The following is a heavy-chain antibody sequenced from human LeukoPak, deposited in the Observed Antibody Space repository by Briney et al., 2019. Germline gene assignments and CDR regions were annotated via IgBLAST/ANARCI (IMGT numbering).Heavy chain of an antibody. D-gene: IGHD1-26*01. CDR2: ISWSSGSI. CDR3: AKDMEWELTYYFDY. J-gene: IGHJ4*02. CDR1: GFTFDDYA. Sequence: PGGSLRLSCAASGFTFDDYAMHWVRQAPGKGLEWVSGISWSSGSIGYADSVKGRFTISRDNAKNSLYLQMNSLRAEDTALYYCAKDMEWELTYYFDYWGQGTLVTVSS. V-gene: IGHV3-9*01.